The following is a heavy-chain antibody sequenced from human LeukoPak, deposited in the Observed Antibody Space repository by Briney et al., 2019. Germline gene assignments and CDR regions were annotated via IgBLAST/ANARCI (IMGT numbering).Heavy chain of an antibody. D-gene: IGHD2-15*01. Sequence: GGSLRLSCAASGFTFSSYAMSWVRQAPGKGLEWVSAISGSGGSTYYADSVKGRFTISRDNSKNTLYLQMNSLRAEDTAVYYCARDRTLSGGQYYFDYWGQGSLVTVSS. J-gene: IGHJ4*02. CDR3: ARDRTLSGGQYYFDY. CDR2: ISGSGGST. CDR1: GFTFSSYA. V-gene: IGHV3-23*01.